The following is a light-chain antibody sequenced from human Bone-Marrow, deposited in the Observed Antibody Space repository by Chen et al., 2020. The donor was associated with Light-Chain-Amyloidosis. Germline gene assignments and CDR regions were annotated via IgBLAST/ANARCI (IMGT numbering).Light chain of an antibody. CDR1: RCDAGRYNL. J-gene: IGLJ3*02. Sequence: QSTLTQPASVSGSPGQPFTHSCSGTRCDAGRYNLVSWYHHHPGRAPELVIFEAIRRPSGVSYRVSGSRSGTTASLTISGLQAEDEGHYYCSSFVGSSTVVFGGGTKLTVL. CDR2: EAI. CDR3: SSFVGSSTVV. V-gene: IGLV2-23*01.